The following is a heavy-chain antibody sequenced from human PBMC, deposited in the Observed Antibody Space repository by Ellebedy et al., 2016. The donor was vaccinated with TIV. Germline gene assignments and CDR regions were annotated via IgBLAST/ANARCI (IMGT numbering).Heavy chain of an antibody. CDR1: GGSISSSSYY. CDR2: IYYSGST. CDR3: ARVRDGYNWYFDL. V-gene: IGHV4-39*01. Sequence: SETLSLXXTVSGGSISSSSYYWGWIRQPPGKGLEWIGSIYYSGSTYYNPSLKSRVTISVDTSKNQFSLKLSSVTAADTAVYYCARVRDGYNWYFDLWGRGTLVTVSS. D-gene: IGHD5-24*01. J-gene: IGHJ2*01.